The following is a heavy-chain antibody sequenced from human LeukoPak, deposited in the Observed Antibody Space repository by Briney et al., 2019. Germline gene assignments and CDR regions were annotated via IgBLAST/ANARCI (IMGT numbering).Heavy chain of an antibody. D-gene: IGHD1-7*01. Sequence: PGGSLRLSCAASGFTFSRSWMHWVRQAPGKGLVWVSHIKSDGSSPTYADSVKGRFTISRDSTKDMVYLQMNSLRAEDTAVYYCATDGNYGLTYWGRGTQVTVSS. CDR2: IKSDGSSP. V-gene: IGHV3-74*01. CDR1: GFTFSRSW. CDR3: ATDGNYGLTY. J-gene: IGHJ4*02.